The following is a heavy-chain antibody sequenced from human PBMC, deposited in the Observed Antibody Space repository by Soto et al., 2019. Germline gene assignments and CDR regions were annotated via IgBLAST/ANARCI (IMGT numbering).Heavy chain of an antibody. Sequence: PGGSLRLSCAASGFTFSSYSMNWVRQAPGKGLEWVSSISSSSSYIYYADSVKGRFTISRDNAKNSLYLQMNSLRAEDTAVYYCATYCSSTSCLVRYYGMDVWGQGTTVTVSS. J-gene: IGHJ6*02. D-gene: IGHD2-2*01. CDR2: ISSSSSYI. CDR1: GFTFSSYS. CDR3: ATYCSSTSCLVRYYGMDV. V-gene: IGHV3-21*01.